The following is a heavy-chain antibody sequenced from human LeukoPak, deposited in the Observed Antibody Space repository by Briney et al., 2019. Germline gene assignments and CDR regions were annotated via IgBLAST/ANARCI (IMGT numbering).Heavy chain of an antibody. D-gene: IGHD1-26*01. CDR1: GFTFRSYW. CDR3: AREGEYSGSYRRYFDF. J-gene: IGHJ2*01. Sequence: GGSLRLSCAASGFTFRSYWMHWVRQAPGKGLEWASSISSSGSFMYYADSVKGRFTISRDNAKNSLFLQMNSLRPEDTAVYYCAREGEYSGSYRRYFDFWGRGTLVTVSS. V-gene: IGHV3-21*01. CDR2: ISSSGSFM.